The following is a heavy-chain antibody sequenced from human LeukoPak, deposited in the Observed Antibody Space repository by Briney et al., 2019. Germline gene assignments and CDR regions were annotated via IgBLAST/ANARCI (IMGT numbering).Heavy chain of an antibody. CDR3: ARREKIIEYYYDSSGYHFDY. CDR1: VYTFTGYY. Sequence: ASVKVSCKASVYTFTGYYMHWVRQAPGQGLEWMGWINPNSGGTNYAQKFQGRVTMTRDTSISTAYMELSRLRSDDTAVYYCARREKIIEYYYDSSGYHFDYWGQGTLVTVSS. J-gene: IGHJ4*02. V-gene: IGHV1-2*02. CDR2: INPNSGGT. D-gene: IGHD3-22*01.